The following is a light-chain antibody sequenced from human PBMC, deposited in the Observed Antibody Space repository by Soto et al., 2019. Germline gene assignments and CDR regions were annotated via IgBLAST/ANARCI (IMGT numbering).Light chain of an antibody. Sequence: QYALTQPPSASGSPGQPVTISCTGTSSDVGAYKYVSWYQQHPGKAPKLIIYEVTKRPSGVPDRFSGSKSGNTASLTVSGLQAEDEADYYCSSYAGSNNYVFGTGTKVTVL. CDR1: SSDVGAYKY. CDR2: EVT. CDR3: SSYAGSNNYV. V-gene: IGLV2-8*01. J-gene: IGLJ1*01.